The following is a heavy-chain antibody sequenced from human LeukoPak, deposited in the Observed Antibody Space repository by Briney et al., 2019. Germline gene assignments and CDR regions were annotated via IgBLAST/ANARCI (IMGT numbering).Heavy chain of an antibody. Sequence: SQTLSLTCAVSGGSISSGGYSWSWIRQPPGKGLEWIGYIYHSGSTYYNPSLKSRVTISVDRSKNQFSLKLSSVTAADAAVYYCARGPIFGYAFDIWGQGTMVTVSS. CDR1: GGSISSGGYS. J-gene: IGHJ3*02. D-gene: IGHD3-3*01. V-gene: IGHV4-30-2*01. CDR2: IYHSGST. CDR3: ARGPIFGYAFDI.